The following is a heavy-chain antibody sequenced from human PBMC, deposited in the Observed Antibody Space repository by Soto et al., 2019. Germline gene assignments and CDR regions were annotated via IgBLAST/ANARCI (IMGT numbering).Heavy chain of an antibody. V-gene: IGHV2-5*02. CDR2: IYSDGTK. J-gene: IGHJ4*02. CDR3: AHRSRERYGLLDY. Sequence: QITLKESGPTLVKPTQTLTLTCTFSGFSLSTSGVDVGWIRQPPGKALEWLGLIYSDGTKLYSPSLQNRLTITXGXRKNQVVLTLTNMDPVDTATYYCAHRSRERYGLLDYWGQGTLVTVSS. D-gene: IGHD1-20*01. CDR1: GFSLSTSGVD.